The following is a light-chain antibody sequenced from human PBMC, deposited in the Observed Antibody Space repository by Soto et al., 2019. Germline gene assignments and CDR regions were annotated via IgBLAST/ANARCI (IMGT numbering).Light chain of an antibody. CDR2: GAS. CDR3: QQYIRSPPGFT. CDR1: QSVSSTY. J-gene: IGKJ3*01. Sequence: EIVLTQSPGTLSLFPGERATLSCRASQSVSSTYFAWYRQKPGQPPSLLIYGASNRATGVPDRFSGSGSGPDFTLTISILEPEDFAFDYCQQYIRSPPGFTFGPGTTVEIK. V-gene: IGKV3-20*01.